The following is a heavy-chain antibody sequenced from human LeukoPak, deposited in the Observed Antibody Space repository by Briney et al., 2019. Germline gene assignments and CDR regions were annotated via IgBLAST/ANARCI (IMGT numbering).Heavy chain of an antibody. CDR2: VYYTGNT. CDR3: ARLLPNTLPGLPYNYHYLDV. CDR1: GGSMTNYY. V-gene: IGHV4-59*01. D-gene: IGHD2-15*01. Sequence: SETLSLTCTVSGGSMTNYYWSWIRQPPGKGLEWIGYVYYTGNTRYDPSLTSRVIISVDTSRNQFSLRPYSVTAADTAVYYCARLLPNTLPGLPYNYHYLDVWGKGTTVTVSS. J-gene: IGHJ6*03.